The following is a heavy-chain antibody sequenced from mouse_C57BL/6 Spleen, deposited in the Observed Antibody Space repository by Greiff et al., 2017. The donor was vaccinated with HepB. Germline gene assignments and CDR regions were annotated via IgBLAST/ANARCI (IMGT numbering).Heavy chain of an antibody. J-gene: IGHJ2*01. CDR2: IHPNSGST. Sequence: QVQLKQPGAELVKPGASVKLSCKASGYTFTSYWMHWVKQRPGQGLEWIGMIHPNSGSTNYNEKFKSKATLTVDKSSSTAYMQLSSLTSEDSAVYCCARGGSPFYYDYDQGPYFDYWGQGTTLTVSS. V-gene: IGHV1-64*01. CDR3: ARGGSPFYYDYDQGPYFDY. D-gene: IGHD2-4*01. CDR1: GYTFTSYW.